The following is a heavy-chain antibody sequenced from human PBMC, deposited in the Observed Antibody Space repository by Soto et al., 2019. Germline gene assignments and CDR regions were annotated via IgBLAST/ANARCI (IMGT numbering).Heavy chain of an antibody. D-gene: IGHD2-15*01. CDR2: ISSSSSTI. CDR3: ARVSARYCSGGSCSKGHYYYYYMDV. Sequence: PGGSLRLSCAASGFTFSSYGMHWVRQAPGKGLEWVSYISSSSSTIYYADSVKGRFTISRDNAKNSLYLQMNSLRAEDTAVYYCARVSARYCSGGSCSKGHYYYYYMDVWGKGTTVTVSS. J-gene: IGHJ6*03. V-gene: IGHV3-48*01. CDR1: GFTFSSYG.